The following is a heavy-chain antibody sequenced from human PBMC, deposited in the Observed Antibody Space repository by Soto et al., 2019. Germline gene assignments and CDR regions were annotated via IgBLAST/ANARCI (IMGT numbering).Heavy chain of an antibody. V-gene: IGHV1-69*04. J-gene: IGHJ4*02. CDR1: GGSFSSYA. D-gene: IGHD3-22*01. Sequence: SVKGACKASGGSFSSYASGWVRQAPGQGLEWTGRIIPILGIANYAQKFQGRVTITADKSTSTAYMELSSLRSEDTAVYYCASGYDSSGCSPGFDFDYWGQGTLVTVSS. CDR3: ASGYDSSGCSPGFDFDY. CDR2: IIPILGIA.